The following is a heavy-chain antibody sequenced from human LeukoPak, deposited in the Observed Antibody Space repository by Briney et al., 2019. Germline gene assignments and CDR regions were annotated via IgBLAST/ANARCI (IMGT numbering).Heavy chain of an antibody. CDR3: ARHPGYNTRIFDY. J-gene: IGHJ4*02. Sequence: SSETLSLTCTVSGGSMNNYYWSWIRQAPGKGLECIGCIYYSGSTNYNPSLKSRVTISVDTSKNQFSLKLSSVTAADTAVYYCARHPGYNTRIFDYWGQGTLVTVSS. D-gene: IGHD6-13*01. V-gene: IGHV4-59*08. CDR1: GGSMNNYY. CDR2: IYYSGST.